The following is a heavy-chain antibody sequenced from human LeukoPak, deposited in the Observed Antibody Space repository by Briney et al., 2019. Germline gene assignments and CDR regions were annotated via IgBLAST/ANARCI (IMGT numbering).Heavy chain of an antibody. D-gene: IGHD3-10*01. J-gene: IGHJ5*02. V-gene: IGHV3-23*01. CDR2: ISGSGGST. CDR1: GFTFSSYS. CDR3: AKGRLLWFGELEFDP. Sequence: GGSLRLSCAASGFTFSSYSMNWVRQAPGKGLEWVSAISGSGGSTYYADSVKGRFTISRDNSKNTLYLQMNSLRAEDTAVYYCAKGRLLWFGELEFDPWGQGTLVTVSS.